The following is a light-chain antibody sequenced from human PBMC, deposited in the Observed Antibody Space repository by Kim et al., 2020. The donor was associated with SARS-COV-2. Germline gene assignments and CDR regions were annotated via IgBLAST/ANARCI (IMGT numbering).Light chain of an antibody. CDR3: QQYGRSPPMYS. Sequence: PGERATRSCRASQSVSSSYLAWYQQKPGQAPRLLIYGASSRATGIPDRFSGSGSGTDFTLTISRLEPEDFAVYYCQQYGRSPPMYSFGQGTKLEI. CDR2: GAS. J-gene: IGKJ2*03. CDR1: QSVSSSY. V-gene: IGKV3-20*01.